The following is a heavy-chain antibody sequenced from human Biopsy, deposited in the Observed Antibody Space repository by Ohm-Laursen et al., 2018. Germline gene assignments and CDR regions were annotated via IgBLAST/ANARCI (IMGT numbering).Heavy chain of an antibody. CDR3: ARHPTGFWFDP. CDR2: IYNTETT. V-gene: IGHV4-39*01. Sequence: GTLSLTCTVSGGFISSTTYYWAWLRQPPGKGLEWIGSIYNTETTFYNPSLKSRVTISVDTSTNQFSLKVSSVTAADTALYFCARHPTGFWFDPWGQGTLVIVSS. CDR1: GGFISSTTYY. J-gene: IGHJ5*02.